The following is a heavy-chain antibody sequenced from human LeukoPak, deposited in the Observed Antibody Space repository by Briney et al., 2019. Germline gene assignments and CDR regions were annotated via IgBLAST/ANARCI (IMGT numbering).Heavy chain of an antibody. CDR3: AKGVSSAYGGHWFDR. V-gene: IGHV3-9*01. J-gene: IGHJ5*02. Sequence: PGRSLRLSCAASGFTFDDYAMHWVRQAPGKGLEWVSGISWNSGSIGYADSVKGRFTISRDNAKNSLYLQMNSLRAEDTALYYCAKGVSSAYGGHWFDRWGQGTLVTVSS. CDR2: ISWNSGSI. CDR1: GFTFDDYA. D-gene: IGHD5-12*01.